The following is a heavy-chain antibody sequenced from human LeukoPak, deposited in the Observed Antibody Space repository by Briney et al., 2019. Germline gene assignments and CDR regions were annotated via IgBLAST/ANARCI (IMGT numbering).Heavy chain of an antibody. Sequence: GGSLRLSCAASGFTFSNSWMSWVRQAPGKGLEWVGRIKSNTAGGTTHYAAPVKGRFTISRDDSKNTLYLQMNSLRAEDTAVYHCARDGTTVTTNYFYAMDVWGQGTTVTVSS. J-gene: IGHJ6*02. CDR3: ARDGTTVTTNYFYAMDV. CDR1: GFTFSNSW. V-gene: IGHV3-15*01. D-gene: IGHD4-17*01. CDR2: IKSNTAGGTT.